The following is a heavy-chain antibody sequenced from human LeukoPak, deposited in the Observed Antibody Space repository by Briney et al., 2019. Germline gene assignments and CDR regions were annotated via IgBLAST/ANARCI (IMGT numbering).Heavy chain of an antibody. Sequence: AASVKVSCKASGYTFTSYGISWVRQAPGQGLEWMGWISAYNGNTNYAQKLQGRVTMTTDTSTSTAYMELRSLRSDDTAVYYCARDSQLGYCSSTSCRDFDYWGQGTLVTVSS. J-gene: IGHJ4*02. CDR3: ARDSQLGYCSSTSCRDFDY. CDR2: ISAYNGNT. CDR1: GYTFTSYG. D-gene: IGHD2-2*01. V-gene: IGHV1-18*01.